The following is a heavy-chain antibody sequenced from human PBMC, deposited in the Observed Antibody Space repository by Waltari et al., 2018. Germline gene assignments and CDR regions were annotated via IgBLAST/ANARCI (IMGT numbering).Heavy chain of an antibody. Sequence: QLQLPESGPGWLKLPEPLSLPCAASVYPLRSVYYWAVSRPPPGKGLEWIGGIDHSGSTYYNPSLKSRVTISVDTSKNQFSLKLRSVTAADTAVYYCARDLEVRGVTGLFDYWGQGTLVTVSS. CDR1: VYPLRSVYY. J-gene: IGHJ4*02. V-gene: IGHV4-38-2*02. CDR3: ARDLEVRGVTGLFDY. D-gene: IGHD3-10*01. CDR2: IDHSGST.